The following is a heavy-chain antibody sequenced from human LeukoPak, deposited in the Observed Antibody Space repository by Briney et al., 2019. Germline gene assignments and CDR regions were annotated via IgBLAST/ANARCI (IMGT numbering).Heavy chain of an antibody. D-gene: IGHD3-3*01. CDR3: ARHTRYLDY. V-gene: IGHV4-59*08. Sequence: PSETLSLTCTVSGGSINGYYWSWIRQPPGKGLEWVGDIYYSGTTNYNPSLKSRLTMSVDMSKNQLSLMMISVTAADTAVSYCARHTRYLDYWGQGTLVTVSS. J-gene: IGHJ4*02. CDR2: IYYSGTT. CDR1: GGSINGYY.